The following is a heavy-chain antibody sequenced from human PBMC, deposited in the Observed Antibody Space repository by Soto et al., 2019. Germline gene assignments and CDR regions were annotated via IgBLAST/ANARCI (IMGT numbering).Heavy chain of an antibody. Sequence: QVQLQQWGAGLLKPSETLSLNCAVTGGSLSGYYWSWIRQPPGKGLEWIGEVKDGGHTNYSPSLRGXATXSXDTSNNQFSRRLNSVTAADTGVYYCARGQEGVVATHWDQGSLVTVSS. CDR2: VKDGGHT. CDR1: GGSLSGYY. CDR3: ARGQEGVVATH. D-gene: IGHD5-12*01. V-gene: IGHV4-34*01. J-gene: IGHJ4*02.